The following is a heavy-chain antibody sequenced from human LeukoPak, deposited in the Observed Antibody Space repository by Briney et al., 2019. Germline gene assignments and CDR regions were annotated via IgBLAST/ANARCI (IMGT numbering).Heavy chain of an antibody. J-gene: IGHJ5*02. CDR2: INHSGST. Sequence: SETLSLTCAVYGGSFIGYYWRWIRQPPGKGLEWIGEINHSGSTNYNPSLKSRVTISVDTSKNQFSLKLSSVTAADTAVYYCARGEPHYYYDSSGYYYPWGQGTLVTVSS. V-gene: IGHV4-34*01. CDR1: GGSFIGYY. D-gene: IGHD3-22*01. CDR3: ARGEPHYYYDSSGYYYP.